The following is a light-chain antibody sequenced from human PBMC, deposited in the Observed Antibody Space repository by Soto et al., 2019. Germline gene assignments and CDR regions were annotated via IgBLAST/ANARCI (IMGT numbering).Light chain of an antibody. CDR3: ISHTRSSTYV. Sequence: SCTGTSSDVGAYNYVSWYQQHPVKAPKLIIYEVNNRPSGVSNRFSGSKSGNTASLTISGLQAEDEADFFFISHTRSSTYVFPPATQVPDL. J-gene: IGLJ1*01. V-gene: IGLV2-14*01. CDR1: SSDVGAYNY. CDR2: EVN.